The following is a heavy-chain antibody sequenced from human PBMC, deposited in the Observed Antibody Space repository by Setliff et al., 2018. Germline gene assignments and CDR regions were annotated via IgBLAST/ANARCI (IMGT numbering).Heavy chain of an antibody. CDR3: ARGGTYRYFDY. CDR1: GDSISSSSYY. Sequence: PSETLSLTCSVSGDSISSSSYYWGWIRQPPGKGLEWIGSINYSGITYYSPSLKSRVIVSVDTSKNQFSLKLNSMTTADTAVYYCARGGTYRYFDYWGQGALVTVSS. CDR2: INYSGIT. J-gene: IGHJ4*02. V-gene: IGHV4-39*07.